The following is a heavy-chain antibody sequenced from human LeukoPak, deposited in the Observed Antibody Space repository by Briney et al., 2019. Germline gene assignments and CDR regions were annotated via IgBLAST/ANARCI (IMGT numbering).Heavy chain of an antibody. J-gene: IGHJ4*02. D-gene: IGHD6-13*01. V-gene: IGHV3-48*01. CDR2: ISRSISTI. CDR1: GFTFSSYS. CDR3: ARIRGIAAAGDY. Sequence: GGSLRLSCAASGFTFSSYSMNWVRQAPGKGLEWVSYISRSISTIYADSVKGRFTISRDNAKNSLYLQMNSLTAEDTAVYYCARIRGIAAAGDYWGQGTLVTVSS.